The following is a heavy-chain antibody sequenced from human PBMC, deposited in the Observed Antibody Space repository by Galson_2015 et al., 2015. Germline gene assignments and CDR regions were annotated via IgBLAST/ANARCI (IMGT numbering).Heavy chain of an antibody. CDR2: ISSSSSYI. Sequence: SLRLSCAASGFTFSSYSMNWVRQAPGKGLEWVSSISSSSSYIYYADSVKGRFTISRDNAKNSLYLQMNSLRAEDTAVYYCARGGDYGDYSYFQHWGQGTLVTVSS. CDR3: ARGGDYGDYSYFQH. D-gene: IGHD4-17*01. CDR1: GFTFSSYS. V-gene: IGHV3-21*01. J-gene: IGHJ1*01.